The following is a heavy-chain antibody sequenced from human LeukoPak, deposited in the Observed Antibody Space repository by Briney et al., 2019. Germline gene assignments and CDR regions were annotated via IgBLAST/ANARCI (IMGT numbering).Heavy chain of an antibody. D-gene: IGHD3-3*01. J-gene: IGHJ4*02. V-gene: IGHV4-59*01. CDR1: GGSISSYY. Sequence: SETLSLTCTVSGGSISSYYWSWIRQPPGKGLEWIGYIYYSGSTNYNPSLKSRVTISVDTSENQFSLKLSSVTAADTAVYYCARERFLEWLIDYWGQGTLVTVSS. CDR2: IYYSGST. CDR3: ARERFLEWLIDY.